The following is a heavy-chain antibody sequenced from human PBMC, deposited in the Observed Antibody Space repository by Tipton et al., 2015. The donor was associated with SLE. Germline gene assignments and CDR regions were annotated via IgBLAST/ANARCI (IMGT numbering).Heavy chain of an antibody. J-gene: IGHJ4*02. Sequence: TLSLTCTVSGGSISDYYWSWIRQPPGKGLEWIGYIYYSGNTNYNPSLKSRVTISVDTSTNQFSLKLSSVPAADTAVYYCARGDTGDDCFDNWGQGTLVTISS. CDR2: IYYSGNT. D-gene: IGHD7-27*01. CDR1: GGSISDYY. V-gene: IGHV4-59*01. CDR3: ARGDTGDDCFDN.